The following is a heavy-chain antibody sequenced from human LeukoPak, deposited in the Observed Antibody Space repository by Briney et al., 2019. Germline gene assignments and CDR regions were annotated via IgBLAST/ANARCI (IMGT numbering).Heavy chain of an antibody. Sequence: SVKVSCKASGYTFTSYYMHWVRQAPGQGLEWMGGIIPIFGTANYAQKFQGRVTITADESTSTAYMELSSLRSEDTAVYYCARVPYYYDSSGFEPFDYRGQGTLVTVSS. V-gene: IGHV1-69*13. D-gene: IGHD3-22*01. CDR1: GYTFTSYY. J-gene: IGHJ4*02. CDR3: ARVPYYYDSSGFEPFDY. CDR2: IIPIFGTA.